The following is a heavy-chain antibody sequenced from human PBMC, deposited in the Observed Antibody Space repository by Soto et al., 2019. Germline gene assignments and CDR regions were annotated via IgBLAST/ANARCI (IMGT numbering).Heavy chain of an antibody. D-gene: IGHD2-2*01. CDR1: GGSISSCPYS. J-gene: IGHJ6*02. CDR2: FYYSEST. V-gene: IGHV4-39*01. Sequence: SETLSLTCTVSGGSISSCPYSWGWIRQPPGEGLEWIGTFYYSESTYYNPSLESRVTISVDTSKNQFSLKVSSVTVADTAVYYCARLGGYCSSTSCYGYYGMDVWGQGTTVTVSS. CDR3: ARLGGYCSSTSCYGYYGMDV.